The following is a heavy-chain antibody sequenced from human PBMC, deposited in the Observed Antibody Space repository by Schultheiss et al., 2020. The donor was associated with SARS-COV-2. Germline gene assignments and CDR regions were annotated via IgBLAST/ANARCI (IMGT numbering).Heavy chain of an antibody. Sequence: GGSLRLSCAGSGFTDTTNYMGWFRQPPGKGLEWVGRIKSKTDDETIDYAAPVKGRFTILRDDSKNTLYLQMNSLRAEDTAVYYCARDRSPYYGDYVGPLDYWGQGTLVTVSS. CDR3: ARDRSPYYGDYVGPLDY. V-gene: IGHV3-15*01. D-gene: IGHD4-17*01. CDR1: GFTDTTNY. J-gene: IGHJ4*02. CDR2: IKSKTDDETI.